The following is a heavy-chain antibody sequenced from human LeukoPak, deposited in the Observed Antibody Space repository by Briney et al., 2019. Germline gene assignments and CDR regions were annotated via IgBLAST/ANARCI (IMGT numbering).Heavy chain of an antibody. J-gene: IGHJ4*02. Sequence: SETLSLTCTVSGGSISSSSYYWGWIRQPPGKGLEWIGSIYYSGSTYYNPSLKSRVTISVDTSNNQFSLKLSSVTAADTAVYYCARSSPIAAAGTPFDYWGQGTLVTVSS. CDR3: ARSSPIAAAGTPFDY. CDR1: GGSISSSSYY. V-gene: IGHV4-39*07. D-gene: IGHD6-13*01. CDR2: IYYSGST.